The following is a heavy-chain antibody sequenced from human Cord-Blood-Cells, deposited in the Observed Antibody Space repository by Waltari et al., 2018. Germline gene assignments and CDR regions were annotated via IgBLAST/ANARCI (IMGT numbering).Heavy chain of an antibody. J-gene: IGHJ2*01. Sequence: QVQLVQSGAEVKKPGSSVKVSCKASGGTFSSYAISWVRQAPGQGLEWMGGVIPIGGRANYAQNFQGRVTITADKSTSTAYMELSSLRSEDTAVYYCARVRAAAGTKWYFDLWGRGTLVTVSS. D-gene: IGHD6-13*01. CDR2: VIPIGGRA. CDR3: ARVRAAAGTKWYFDL. CDR1: GGTFSSYA. V-gene: IGHV1-69*06.